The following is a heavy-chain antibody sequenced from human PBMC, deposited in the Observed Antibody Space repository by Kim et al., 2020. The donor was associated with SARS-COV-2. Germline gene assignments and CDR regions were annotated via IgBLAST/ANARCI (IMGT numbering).Heavy chain of an antibody. CDR2: IYTSGST. J-gene: IGHJ3*02. CDR1: GGSISSYY. V-gene: IGHV4-4*07. D-gene: IGHD3-22*01. CDR3: ARVLRGSNYYDSSGYYDAFDI. Sequence: SETLSLTCTVSGGSISSYYWSWIRQPAGKGLEWIGRIYTSGSTNYNPSLKSRVTMSVDTSKNQFSLKLSSVTAADTAVYYCARVLRGSNYYDSSGYYDAFDIWGQGTMVTVSS.